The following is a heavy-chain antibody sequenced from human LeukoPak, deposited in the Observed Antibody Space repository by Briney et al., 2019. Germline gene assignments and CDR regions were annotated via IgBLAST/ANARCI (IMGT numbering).Heavy chain of an antibody. CDR1: GFTFSSYW. CDR2: IKQDGSEK. V-gene: IGHV3-7*01. CDR3: ARDFKAVARWDFDY. J-gene: IGHJ4*02. D-gene: IGHD6-19*01. Sequence: PGGSLRLSCAASGFTFSSYWMSWVRQAPGKGLEWVANIKQDGSEKYYVYSVKGRFTISRDNAKNSLYLQMNSLRAEDTAVYYCARDFKAVARWDFDYWGQGTLVTVSS.